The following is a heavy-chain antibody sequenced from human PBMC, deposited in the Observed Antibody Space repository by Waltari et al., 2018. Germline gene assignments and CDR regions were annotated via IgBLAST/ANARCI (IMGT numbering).Heavy chain of an antibody. CDR1: GFIFSRFA. CDR3: TKMRRNLPRDIIDN. CDR2: TSASSGST. J-gene: IGHJ4*02. Sequence: EVQLLESGGGLVPRGGSLRLSCAVSGFIFSRFAMSWVRHTPGKGLEWVAGTSASSGSTYYADSVQGRFTISRDNSKKRVFLQMNSLRAEDTATYYCTKMRRNLPRDIIDNWGQGTQVIIAS. V-gene: IGHV3-23*01.